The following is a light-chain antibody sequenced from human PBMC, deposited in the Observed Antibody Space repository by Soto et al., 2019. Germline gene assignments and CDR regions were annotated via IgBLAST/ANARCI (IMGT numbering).Light chain of an antibody. J-gene: IGKJ1*01. V-gene: IGKV3-20*01. CDR3: QQYDGSST. CDR1: QSVSSSY. Sequence: EVVLTQSPGTLALSRGERATLSCRASQSVSSSYLAWYQHRPGQAPRLLIFGASSRATGIPDRFSGTGSGTDFTLTISRLEPEDFAVYYCQQYDGSSTFGQGTKVDI. CDR2: GAS.